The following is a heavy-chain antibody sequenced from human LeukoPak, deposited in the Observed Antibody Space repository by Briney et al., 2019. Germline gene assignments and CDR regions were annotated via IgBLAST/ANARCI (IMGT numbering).Heavy chain of an antibody. CDR1: GFTFSSYA. Sequence: GRSLRLSCAASGFTFSSYAMHWVRQAPGKGLEWVAVISYDGSNKYYADSVKGRFTISRDNSKNTLYLQMNSLRAEDTAVYYCARVRSDVDYEYYYYYGMDVWGQGTTVTVSS. D-gene: IGHD4-17*01. CDR3: ARVRSDVDYEYYYYYGMDV. CDR2: ISYDGSNK. J-gene: IGHJ6*02. V-gene: IGHV3-30-3*01.